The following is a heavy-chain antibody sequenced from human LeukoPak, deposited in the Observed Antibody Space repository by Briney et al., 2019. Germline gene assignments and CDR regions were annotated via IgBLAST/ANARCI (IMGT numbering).Heavy chain of an antibody. CDR1: GYTFTSYG. Sequence: ASVKVSCKASGYTFTSYGISWVRQAPGQGLEWMGWINPNSGGTNYAQKFQGRVTMTRDTSISTAYMELSRLRSDDTAVYYCARDADYYDSSGYHHPFDYWGQGTLVTVSS. J-gene: IGHJ4*02. CDR3: ARDADYYDSSGYHHPFDY. CDR2: INPNSGGT. V-gene: IGHV1-2*02. D-gene: IGHD3-22*01.